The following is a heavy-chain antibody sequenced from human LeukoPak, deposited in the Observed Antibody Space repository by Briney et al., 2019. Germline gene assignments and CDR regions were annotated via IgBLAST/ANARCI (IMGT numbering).Heavy chain of an antibody. J-gene: IGHJ6*02. CDR2: INSDGGIT. D-gene: IGHD5-18*01. Sequence: GGSLRLSCAASGFTFTTYWMHWVRQAPGKGLVWVSHINSDGGITSYADSVKGRFTISRDNAKNTLYLQMNGLRAEDTAVYYCARDAVDTANAVWGQGTTVTVSS. CDR3: ARDAVDTANAV. V-gene: IGHV3-74*01. CDR1: GFTFTTYW.